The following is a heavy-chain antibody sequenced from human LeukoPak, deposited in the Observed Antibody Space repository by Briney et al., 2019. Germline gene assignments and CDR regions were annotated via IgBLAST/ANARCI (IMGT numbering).Heavy chain of an antibody. V-gene: IGHV1-18*01. CDR1: GYTFISYG. CDR3: AREVATTSHDY. D-gene: IGHD5-12*01. Sequence: GASVKVSCKASGYTFISYGISWVRQAPGQGLEWMGWVSAYNGNTNYAQKLQGRVTMTTDTSTSTAYMELRSLRSDDTAVYYCAREVATTSHDYWGQGTLVTLSS. CDR2: VSAYNGNT. J-gene: IGHJ4*02.